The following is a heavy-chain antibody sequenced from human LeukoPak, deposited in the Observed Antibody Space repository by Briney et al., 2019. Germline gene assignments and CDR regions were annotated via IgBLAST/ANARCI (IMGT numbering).Heavy chain of an antibody. J-gene: IGHJ4*02. CDR1: GFTFSSYW. Sequence: GGSLRLSCAASGFTFSSYWMSWVRQAPGKGLEWVANIKQDGSEKYYVDSVKGRFTISRDNAKNSLYLQMNSLRAEDTAVYYCARGDIRYFRAGIDYWGQGTLVTVSP. CDR2: IKQDGSEK. V-gene: IGHV3-7*01. D-gene: IGHD3-9*01. CDR3: ARGDIRYFRAGIDY.